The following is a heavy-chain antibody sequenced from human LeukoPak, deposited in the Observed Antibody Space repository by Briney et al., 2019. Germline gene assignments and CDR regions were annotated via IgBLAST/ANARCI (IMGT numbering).Heavy chain of an antibody. V-gene: IGHV3-11*01. J-gene: IGHJ5*02. CDR1: GFTFSDYY. D-gene: IGHD3-10*01. Sequence: GGSLRLSCAASGFTFSDYYMSWIRQAPGKGLEWVSYISSSGSTVYYADSVKGRFTISRDNAKDSLYLQMNSLRAEDTAVYYCARHLIWFGELLSWGQGTLVTVSS. CDR3: ARHLIWFGELLS. CDR2: ISSSGSTV.